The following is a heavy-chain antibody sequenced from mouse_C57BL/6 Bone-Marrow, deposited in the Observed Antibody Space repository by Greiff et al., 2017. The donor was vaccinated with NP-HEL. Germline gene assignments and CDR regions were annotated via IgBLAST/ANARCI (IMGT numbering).Heavy chain of an antibody. CDR1: GFTFSSYA. D-gene: IGHD6-1*01. V-gene: IGHV5-4*01. CDR3: ARGLPHYYAMDY. CDR2: ISDGGSYT. J-gene: IGHJ4*01. Sequence: EVQLQESGAELVKPGGSLKLSCAASGFTFSSYAMSWVRQTPEKRLEWVATISDGGSYTYYPDNVKGRFTISRDNAKNNLYLQMSHLKSEDTAMYYCARGLPHYYAMDYWGQGTSVTVSS.